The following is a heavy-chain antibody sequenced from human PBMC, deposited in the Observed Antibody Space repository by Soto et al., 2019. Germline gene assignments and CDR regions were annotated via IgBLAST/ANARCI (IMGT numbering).Heavy chain of an antibody. J-gene: IGHJ4*02. CDR3: AKGAAYYYDSSGYYPYYFDY. CDR1: GFSFDDYA. D-gene: IGHD3-22*01. Sequence: EVQLVESGGGLVQPGRSLRLSCAASGFSFDDYAMYWVRQAPGKGLEWVSGISWNSGSIGYADSVKGRFTISRDNAKNSLYMQMNSLRDEDTALYYCAKGAAYYYDSSGYYPYYFDYWGQGTLVTVSS. CDR2: ISWNSGSI. V-gene: IGHV3-9*01.